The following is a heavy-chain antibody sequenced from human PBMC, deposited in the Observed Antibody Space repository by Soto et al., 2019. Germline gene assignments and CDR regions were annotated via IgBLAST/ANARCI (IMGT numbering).Heavy chain of an antibody. J-gene: IGHJ3*02. D-gene: IGHD2-2*01. Sequence: QVQLQESGPGLVKPSQTLSLTYTVSGGSISSGGYYWSWIRQHPGKGLEWIGYIYYSGSTYYNPSLKSRVTISVDTSKNQFSLKLSSVTAADTAVYYCSSTVYCSSTSCYGVDAFDIWGQGTMVTVSS. CDR2: IYYSGST. CDR3: SSTVYCSSTSCYGVDAFDI. CDR1: GGSISSGGYY. V-gene: IGHV4-31*03.